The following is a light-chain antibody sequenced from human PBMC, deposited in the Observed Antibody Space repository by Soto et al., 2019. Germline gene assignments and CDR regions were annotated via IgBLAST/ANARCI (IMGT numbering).Light chain of an antibody. J-gene: IGKJ2*01. Sequence: EVVMTQSPTTLSVSPGERVTLSCRASQTIRNNLPWYRKNPGQAPSLLIYGISPRATGLPARFSGSGSGTEFTLTGSSPQSDDFALYYWQQYDNWPHAFGQGTKVDI. CDR3: QQYDNWPHA. CDR2: GIS. CDR1: QTIRNN. V-gene: IGKV3-15*01.